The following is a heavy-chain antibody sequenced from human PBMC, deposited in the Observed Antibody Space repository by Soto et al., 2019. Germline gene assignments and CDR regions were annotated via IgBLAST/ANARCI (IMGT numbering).Heavy chain of an antibody. CDR2: IWHDGTQE. J-gene: IGHJ6*02. V-gene: IGHV3-33*06. D-gene: IGHD3-10*01. Sequence: QVQLVESGGGVVQPGRSLRLSCVGSGFTFSRHALHWVRQAPGQGLEWVALIWHDGTQESYADSVTGRFTISRDNATNTLSSDMTSLRAADAGVYYCAKVAGVLLADTGAYYYNVLDVWGQGTTVTVAS. CDR1: GFTFSRHA. CDR3: AKVAGVLLADTGAYYYNVLDV.